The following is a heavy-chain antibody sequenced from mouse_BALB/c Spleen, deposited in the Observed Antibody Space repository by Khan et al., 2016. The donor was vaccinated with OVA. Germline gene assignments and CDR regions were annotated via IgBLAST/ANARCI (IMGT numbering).Heavy chain of an antibody. CDR2: IDPANGQT. Sequence: EVQLVESGAELVKPGASVKLSCTASGFNIKDTYVNWVKQRPEQGLEWIGRIDPANGQTKYDPKFEDKASITADTSSNTAYLQLSSLTSEDTAVYYCATLNVYAMDYWGQGTSATVSS. V-gene: IGHV14-3*02. J-gene: IGHJ4*01. CDR1: GFNIKDTY. CDR3: ATLNVYAMDY. D-gene: IGHD1-3*01.